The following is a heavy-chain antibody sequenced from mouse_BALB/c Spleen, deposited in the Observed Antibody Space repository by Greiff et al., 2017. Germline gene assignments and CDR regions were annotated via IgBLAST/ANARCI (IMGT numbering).Heavy chain of an antibody. V-gene: IGHV2-9*02. CDR1: GFSLTSYG. D-gene: IGHD2-4*01. J-gene: IGHJ3*01. CDR2: IWAGGST. CDR3: ARDRGMITFAY. Sequence: VKVVESGPGLVAPSQSLSITCTVSGFSLTSYGVHWVRQPPGKGLEWLGVIWAGGSTNYNSALMSRLSISKDNSKSQVFLKMNSLQTDDTAMYYCARDRGMITFAYWGQGTLVTVSA.